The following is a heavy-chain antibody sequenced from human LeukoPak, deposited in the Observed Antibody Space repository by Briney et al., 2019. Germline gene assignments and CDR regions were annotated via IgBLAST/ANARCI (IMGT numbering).Heavy chain of an antibody. CDR3: ARDPPLTYYYASSGYPH. Sequence: PGGSLRLSCTASGFTFSSYWMSWVRQAPGKGLEWVANIKQDGSEKYYVDSVKGRFTISRDNAKNSLYLQMNSLRAEDTAVYYCARDPPLTYYYASSGYPHWGQVTLVTVSS. CDR1: GFTFSSYW. V-gene: IGHV3-7*01. CDR2: IKQDGSEK. J-gene: IGHJ4*02. D-gene: IGHD3-22*01.